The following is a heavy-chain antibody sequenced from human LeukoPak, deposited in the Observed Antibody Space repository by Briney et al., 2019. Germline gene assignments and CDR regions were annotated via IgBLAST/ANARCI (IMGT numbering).Heavy chain of an antibody. CDR3: ARSSLAPLRYYYDSSGYLPLDY. Sequence: GGSLRLSCAASGFTFSTYAMHWVRQAPGKGLEWVSSITANGGTTYYTDSVKGRFTISRDNSKNTLYLQMNSLRAEDTAVYYCARSSLAPLRYYYDSSGYLPLDYWGQGTLVTVSS. D-gene: IGHD3-22*01. V-gene: IGHV3-23*01. CDR2: ITANGGTT. J-gene: IGHJ4*02. CDR1: GFTFSTYA.